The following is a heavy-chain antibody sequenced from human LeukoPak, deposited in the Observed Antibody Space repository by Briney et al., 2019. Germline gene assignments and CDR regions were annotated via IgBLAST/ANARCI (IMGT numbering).Heavy chain of an antibody. CDR1: GDSISSDY. V-gene: IGHV4-59*01. D-gene: IGHD3-3*02. Sequence: SETLSLTCTVSGDSISSDYWSWIRQPPGKGLEWIGYIYYSGSTNYNPSLKSRVTISVDTSKNHFSLKLSSVTAADTAVYYCARVAINNWFDPWGQGTLSPSPQ. J-gene: IGHJ5*02. CDR3: ARVAINNWFDP. CDR2: IYYSGST.